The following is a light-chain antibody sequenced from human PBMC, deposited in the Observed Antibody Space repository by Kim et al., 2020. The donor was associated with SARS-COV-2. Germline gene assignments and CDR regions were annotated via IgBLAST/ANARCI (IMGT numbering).Light chain of an antibody. J-gene: IGLJ2*01. Sequence: GQSITISCIRTSSDIGGYNYVSWDQPHPGKVPEHKIYNVSKRHSGVSNRFSPSKSGDTASLEISGLQADDEADYYCSSYANSRYVLFGGGTQLTVL. CDR1: SSDIGGYNY. CDR2: NVS. V-gene: IGLV2-14*03. CDR3: SSYANSRYVL.